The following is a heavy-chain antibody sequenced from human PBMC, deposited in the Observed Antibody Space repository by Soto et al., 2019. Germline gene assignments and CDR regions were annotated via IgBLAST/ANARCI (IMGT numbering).Heavy chain of an antibody. CDR3: ARVSSSSAPDYYYHYMDV. CDR2: TYYRSKWYN. Sequence: SQTLSLTCAISGDTVSSNSAALNWIRQSPSRGLEWLGRTYYRSKWYNDYAVSVKSRITINPDTSKNQFSLQLNSVTPEDTAVYYCARVSSSSAPDYYYHYMDVWGKGTTVTVSS. J-gene: IGHJ6*03. CDR1: GDTVSSNSAA. V-gene: IGHV6-1*01. D-gene: IGHD6-6*01.